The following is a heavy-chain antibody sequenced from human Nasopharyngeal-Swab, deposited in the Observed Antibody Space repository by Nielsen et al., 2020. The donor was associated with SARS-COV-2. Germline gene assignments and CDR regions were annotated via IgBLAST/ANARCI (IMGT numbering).Heavy chain of an antibody. Sequence: GESLKISCAASGFTFSSYSMNWVRQAPGKGLEWVSSISSSSSYIYYADSVKGRFTISRDNAKNSLYLQMNSLRAEDTAVYYCAKGYGRPAPSTYFDNWGQGTLVTVSS. D-gene: IGHD2-8*01. CDR3: AKGYGRPAPSTYFDN. CDR2: ISSSSSYI. CDR1: GFTFSSYS. V-gene: IGHV3-21*01. J-gene: IGHJ4*02.